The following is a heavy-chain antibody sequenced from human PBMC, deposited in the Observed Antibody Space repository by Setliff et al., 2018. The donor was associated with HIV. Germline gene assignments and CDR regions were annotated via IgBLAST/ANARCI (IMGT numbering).Heavy chain of an antibody. J-gene: IGHJ5*02. D-gene: IGHD6-19*01. CDR3: ASSSGWYGAAQFDP. V-gene: IGHV4-39*02. Sequence: PSETLSLTCSVSGDSIRNSRDYWGWIRQPPGKGLEWIGNIYYSGTTYYSPSLNSRVTISVDRSRNHFSLRLSAVTAADTAVYYCASSSGWYGAAQFDPWGQGTRVTVSS. CDR2: IYYSGTT. CDR1: GDSIRNSRDY.